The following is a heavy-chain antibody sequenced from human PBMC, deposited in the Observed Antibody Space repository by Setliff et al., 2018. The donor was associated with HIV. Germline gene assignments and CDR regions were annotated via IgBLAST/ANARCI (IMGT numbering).Heavy chain of an antibody. CDR2: IFPGGSDT. CDR3: ASLRGDYVGQYYYYMDI. D-gene: IGHD4-17*01. Sequence: HGESLKISCQGSGFNFNTDWIVWVRQIPGKGLEWMGSIFPGGSDTRYSPSFEDQVTISVDKSISTAYLQWRSLKTSDTAFYYCASLRGDYVGQYYYYMDIWGRGTTVTVSS. CDR1: GFNFNTDW. J-gene: IGHJ6*03. V-gene: IGHV5-51*01.